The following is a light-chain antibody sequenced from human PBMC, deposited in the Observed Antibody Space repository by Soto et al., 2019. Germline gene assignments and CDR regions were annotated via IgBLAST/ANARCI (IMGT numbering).Light chain of an antibody. V-gene: IGKV3D-15*01. CDR1: QSIGST. Sequence: ETVMTQSPATLSVSPGERATLSCRASQSIGSTLAWYQQKPGQAPRLLIYGASTRATGIPARFSGSGSGTEFTLTISSLQSEDFAVYNCQQYNNWPLTFGGGTKLEIK. CDR3: QQYNNWPLT. CDR2: GAS. J-gene: IGKJ4*01.